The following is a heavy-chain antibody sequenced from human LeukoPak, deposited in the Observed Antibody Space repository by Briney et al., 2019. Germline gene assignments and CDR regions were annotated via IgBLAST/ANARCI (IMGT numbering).Heavy chain of an antibody. J-gene: IGHJ6*02. CDR3: ARGGGYYDSGGMDV. Sequence: SETLSLTCTVSGDSISGSSYYWGWIRQPPGKALEWIGSIYYTGSTYYYPSLKSRVTISVDTSKNQFSLKLSSVTAADTAVYYCARGGGYYDSGGMDVWGQGTTVTVSS. CDR1: GDSISGSSYY. CDR2: IYYTGST. V-gene: IGHV4-39*07. D-gene: IGHD3-16*01.